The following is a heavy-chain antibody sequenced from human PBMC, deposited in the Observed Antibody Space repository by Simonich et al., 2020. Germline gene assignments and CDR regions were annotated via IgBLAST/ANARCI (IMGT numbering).Heavy chain of an antibody. J-gene: IGHJ3*02. V-gene: IGHV1-2*02. CDR2: FNPNRGGT. CDR3: ARDPVVPAAIRNAFDI. D-gene: IGHD2-2*01. CDR1: GYTFTGYY. Sequence: QVQLVQSGAEVKKPGASVKVSCKASGYTFTGYYMHWVRQAPGQGLGWIGWFNPNRGGTNYAQKFQGRVTLTRDTSISTAYMELSRLRSDDTAVYYCARDPVVPAAIRNAFDIWGQGTMVTVSS.